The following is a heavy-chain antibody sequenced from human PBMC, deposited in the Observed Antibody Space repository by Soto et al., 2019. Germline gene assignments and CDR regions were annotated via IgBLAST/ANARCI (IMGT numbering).Heavy chain of an antibody. CDR2: IIPIFGTA. CDR1: GGTFSSYA. V-gene: IGHV1-69*01. D-gene: IGHD1-7*01. CDR3: ARGLGLTLKLELRTGNYYYGMDV. J-gene: IGHJ6*02. Sequence: QVQLVQSGAEVKKPGSSVKVSCKASGGTFSSYAISWVRQAPGQGLEWMGGIIPIFGTANYAQKFQGRVTITADESTSTAYMELSSLRSEDTAVYYCARGLGLTLKLELRTGNYYYGMDVWGQGTTVTVSS.